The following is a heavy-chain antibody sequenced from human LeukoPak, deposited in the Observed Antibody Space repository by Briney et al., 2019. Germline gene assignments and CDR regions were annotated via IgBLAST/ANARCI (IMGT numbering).Heavy chain of an antibody. Sequence: GASVTVSCKASGYTFTGYYMHWVRQAPGQGLEWMGWINPNSGGTNYAQKFQGRVTMTRDTSISTAYMELSRLRSDDTAVYYCARVSYDSSGYYRPFDYWGQGTLVTVSS. CDR3: ARVSYDSSGYYRPFDY. CDR2: INPNSGGT. J-gene: IGHJ4*02. V-gene: IGHV1-2*02. CDR1: GYTFTGYY. D-gene: IGHD3-22*01.